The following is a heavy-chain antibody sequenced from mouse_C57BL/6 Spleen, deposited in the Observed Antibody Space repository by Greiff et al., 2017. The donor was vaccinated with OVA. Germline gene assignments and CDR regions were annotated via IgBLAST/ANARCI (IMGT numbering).Heavy chain of an antibody. CDR3: ARWRNYYGSSLYYFDY. Sequence: VQLQQSGAELMKPGASVKLSCKATGYTFTGYWIEWVKQRPGHGLEWIGEILPGSGSTNYNEKFKGKATFTADTSSNTAYMQLSSLTTEDSAIYYCARWRNYYGSSLYYFDYWGQGTTLTVSS. CDR1: GYTFTGYW. J-gene: IGHJ2*01. V-gene: IGHV1-9*01. CDR2: ILPGSGST. D-gene: IGHD1-1*01.